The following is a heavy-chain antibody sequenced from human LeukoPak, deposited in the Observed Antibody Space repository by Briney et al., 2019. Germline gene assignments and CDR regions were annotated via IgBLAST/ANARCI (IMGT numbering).Heavy chain of an antibody. V-gene: IGHV4-34*01. J-gene: IGHJ4*02. Sequence: PSETLSLSCAVYGGSFSGYYRSWIRQPPGKGLEWIGEINHSGSTNYNPSLKSRVTISVDTSKNQFSLKLSSVTAADTGVYYCARRRGSGSYNFDYWGQGTLVTVSS. D-gene: IGHD1-26*01. CDR3: ARRRGSGSYNFDY. CDR1: GGSFSGYY. CDR2: INHSGST.